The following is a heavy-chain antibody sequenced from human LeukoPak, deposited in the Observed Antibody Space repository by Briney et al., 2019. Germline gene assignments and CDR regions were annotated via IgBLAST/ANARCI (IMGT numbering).Heavy chain of an antibody. CDR3: ASDPRDGGQNV. CDR2: VSTTGGST. CDR1: SFTFSSYV. Sequence: AGGSLRLSCGASSFTFSSYVMSWVRQAPGKGLEWVSTVSTTGGSTYYADSVKGRFTISRDNSKDTLYLQMNSLRPEDSAVYFCASDPRDGGQNVWGKGTTVTVSS. D-gene: IGHD5-24*01. J-gene: IGHJ6*04. V-gene: IGHV3-23*01.